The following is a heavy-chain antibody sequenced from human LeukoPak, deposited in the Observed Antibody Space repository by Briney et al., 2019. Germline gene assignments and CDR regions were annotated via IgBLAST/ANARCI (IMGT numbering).Heavy chain of an antibody. CDR3: ARRAFAADAFDI. CDR2: IYHSGST. D-gene: IGHD3-3*01. V-gene: IGHV4-38-2*02. Sequence: SETLSLTCTVSGYSISSGYYWGWIRQPPGKGLEWIGSIYHSGSTYYNPPLKSRVTISVDTSKNQFSLKLSSVTAADTAVYYCARRAFAADAFDIWGQGTMDTVSS. CDR1: GYSISSGYY. J-gene: IGHJ3*02.